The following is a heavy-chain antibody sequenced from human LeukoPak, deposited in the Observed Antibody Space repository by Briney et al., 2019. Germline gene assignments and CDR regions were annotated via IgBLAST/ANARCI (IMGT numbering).Heavy chain of an antibody. CDR2: IRSDGSNK. Sequence: GGSLRLSCAGSGFSFSSYGMHWVRQAPGKGLEWMAFIRSDGSNKYYADSVKGRFTISRDNSKNTLYLQMNSLRAEDTAVYYCARAYDSSGYYYYWGQGTLVTVSS. CDR3: ARAYDSSGYYYY. J-gene: IGHJ4*02. CDR1: GFSFSSYG. V-gene: IGHV3-30*02. D-gene: IGHD3-22*01.